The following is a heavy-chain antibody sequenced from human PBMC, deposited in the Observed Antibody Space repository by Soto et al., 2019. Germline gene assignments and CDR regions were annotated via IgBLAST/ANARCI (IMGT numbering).Heavy chain of an antibody. V-gene: IGHV2-5*02. CDR2: IYWDDDK. Sequence: QITLKESGPPLVKPTQTLTLTCTFSGFSLSTSGVGVGWIRQPPGEALEWLALIYWDDDKRYSPSLKSRLTTTKDTTKNQVILTMTNMDPIDTATYSCAHSRPYSTSWDGGCFAPWGQGTLVTVSS. CDR3: AHSRPYSTSWDGGCFAP. CDR1: GFSLSTSGVG. J-gene: IGHJ5*02. D-gene: IGHD6-13*01.